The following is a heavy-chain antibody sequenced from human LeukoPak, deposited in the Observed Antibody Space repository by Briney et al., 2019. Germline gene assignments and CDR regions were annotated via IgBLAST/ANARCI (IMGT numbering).Heavy chain of an antibody. D-gene: IGHD1-26*01. Sequence: ASVKVSCKASGYNFTDFYIHWVRQAPGQGLEWMGWIEPDSGGTNYAQKFQGRITMTRDTSISAAFLELNSLRFDDTAVYYCARGWEHGGDWFDPWGQGTLVTVSS. V-gene: IGHV1-2*02. CDR2: IEPDSGGT. J-gene: IGHJ5*02. CDR1: GYNFTDFY. CDR3: ARGWEHGGDWFDP.